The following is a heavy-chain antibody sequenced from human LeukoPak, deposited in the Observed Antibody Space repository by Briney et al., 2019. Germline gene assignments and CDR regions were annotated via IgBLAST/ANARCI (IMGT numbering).Heavy chain of an antibody. Sequence: SGTLSLTCAVSGGSISSSNWWSWVRQPPGKGLEWIGEIYHSGSTNYNPSLKSRVTISVDTSKNQFSLKLSSVTAADTAVYYCARGIQLWSYYYYYGMDVWGQGTTVTVSS. CDR3: ARGIQLWSYYYYYGMDV. CDR2: IYHSGST. D-gene: IGHD5-18*01. V-gene: IGHV4-4*02. J-gene: IGHJ6*02. CDR1: GGSISSSNW.